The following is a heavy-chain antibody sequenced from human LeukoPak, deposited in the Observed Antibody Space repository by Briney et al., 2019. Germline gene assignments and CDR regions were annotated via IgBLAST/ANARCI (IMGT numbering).Heavy chain of an antibody. D-gene: IGHD6-13*01. CDR1: GGSFSGYY. CDR3: AAYSSSLIAYYFDY. Sequence: SETLSLTCAVYGGSFSGYYWSWIRQPPGKGLEWIGEINHSGSTNYNPSLKSRVTISVDTSKNQFSLKLSSVTAADTAVYYCAAYSSSLIAYYFDYWGQGTLVTVSS. J-gene: IGHJ4*02. V-gene: IGHV4-34*01. CDR2: INHSGST.